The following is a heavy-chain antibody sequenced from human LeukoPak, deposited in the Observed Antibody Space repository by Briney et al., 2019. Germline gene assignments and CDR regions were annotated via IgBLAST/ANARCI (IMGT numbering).Heavy chain of an antibody. CDR2: IYYTGST. V-gene: IGHV4-39*01. Sequence: SETLSLTCSVSGASISGGTYYWGWIRQPPGKGLEWIGSIYYTGSTYDNPSLKSRVTISVDTSKNQFSLKLSSVTAADTAVYYCARSVAARRFDPWGQGTLVTVSS. D-gene: IGHD6-6*01. CDR3: ARSVAARRFDP. J-gene: IGHJ5*02. CDR1: GASISGGTYY.